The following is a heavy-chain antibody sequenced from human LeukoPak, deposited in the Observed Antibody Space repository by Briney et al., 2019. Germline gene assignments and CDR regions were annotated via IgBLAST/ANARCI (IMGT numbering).Heavy chain of an antibody. Sequence: PSETLSLTCTVSGGSISSSSYYWGWIRQPPGKGLEWIGTIFYSGSTYYNPSLKSRVTMSVDTSKKQFSLRLSSVPAADTAVYYCARTPIYYFDNSGYYNWGQGTLLTVSS. D-gene: IGHD3-22*01. CDR1: GGSISSSSYY. CDR2: IFYSGST. J-gene: IGHJ4*02. V-gene: IGHV4-39*07. CDR3: ARTPIYYFDNSGYYN.